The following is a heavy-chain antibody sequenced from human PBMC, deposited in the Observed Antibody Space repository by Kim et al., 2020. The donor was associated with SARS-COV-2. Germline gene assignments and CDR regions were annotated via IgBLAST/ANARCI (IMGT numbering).Heavy chain of an antibody. Sequence: SETLSLTCTVSGGSISSYYWSWIRQPPGKGLEWIWYIYYSGSTNYNPSHKSRVTISVDTSKNQFSLKLSSVNAADTAVYYCARHHYDYVWGSYRYSMDVWGQGTTVTVSS. J-gene: IGHJ6*02. CDR2: IYYSGST. D-gene: IGHD3-16*02. CDR1: GGSISSYY. CDR3: ARHHYDYVWGSYRYSMDV. V-gene: IGHV4-59*08.